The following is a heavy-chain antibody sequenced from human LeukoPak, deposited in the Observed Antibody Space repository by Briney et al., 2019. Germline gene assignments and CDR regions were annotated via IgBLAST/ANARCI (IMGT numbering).Heavy chain of an antibody. D-gene: IGHD2-2*01. J-gene: IGHJ6*02. CDR3: AREGCSSDTCYEHYYYNMDI. CDR2: INPNSGGT. Sequence: GASVKVSCKASGDTFTGYYMHWVRQAPGEGLEWMGWINPNSGGTNYAQNFQGRVSMTRDTSINTAYMELSRLRSDDTAVYYCAREGCSSDTCYEHYYYNMDIWGQGTAVTVSS. V-gene: IGHV1-2*02. CDR1: GDTFTGYY.